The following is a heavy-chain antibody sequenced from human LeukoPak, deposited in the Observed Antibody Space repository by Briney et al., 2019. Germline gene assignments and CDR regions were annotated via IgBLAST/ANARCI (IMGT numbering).Heavy chain of an antibody. CDR1: RFTFSSYA. J-gene: IGHJ1*01. Sequence: GGSLRLSCAASRFTFSSYAMHWVRQAPGKGLEWVAVVSHDGSTKFYADSVKGRFTISRDNSKNTLDLQMYSLRAEDTAVYYCAKEPTSYASGWYFQHWGQGTLVTVSS. D-gene: IGHD6-25*01. CDR2: VSHDGSTK. V-gene: IGHV3-30*04. CDR3: AKEPTSYASGWYFQH.